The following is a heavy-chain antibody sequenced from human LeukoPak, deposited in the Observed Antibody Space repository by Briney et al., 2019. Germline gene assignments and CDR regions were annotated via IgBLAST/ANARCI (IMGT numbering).Heavy chain of an antibody. CDR2: IKQDGSEK. CDR1: GFTFSGYW. J-gene: IGHJ2*01. Sequence: GGSLRLSCAASGFTFSGYWMSWIRQAPGKGLEWVANIKQDGSEKYYVDSVKGRFTISRDNAKNSLYLQMNSLRAEDTAVYYFARVSYWYSDLWGRGTLVTVSS. CDR3: ARVSYWYSDL. V-gene: IGHV3-7*01.